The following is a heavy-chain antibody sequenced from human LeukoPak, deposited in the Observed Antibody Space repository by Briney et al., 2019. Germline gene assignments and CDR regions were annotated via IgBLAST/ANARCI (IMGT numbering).Heavy chain of an antibody. D-gene: IGHD1-26*01. CDR2: MNPNSGNT. V-gene: IGHV1-8*01. CDR1: GYTFTSYD. Sequence: ASVKVSCKASGYTFTSYDINWVRQATGQGLEWMGWMNPNSGNTGYAQKFQGRVTMTRNTSTSTAYMELSSLRSEDTAVYYCARGPLIVGASFDYWGQGTLVTVSS. J-gene: IGHJ4*02. CDR3: ARGPLIVGASFDY.